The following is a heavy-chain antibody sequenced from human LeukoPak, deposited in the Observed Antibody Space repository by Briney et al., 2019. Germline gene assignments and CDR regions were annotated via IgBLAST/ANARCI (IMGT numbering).Heavy chain of an antibody. J-gene: IGHJ4*02. CDR3: AIWIWVQSQLYY. V-gene: IGHV3-7*01. CDR2: IKGDGSYT. D-gene: IGHD3-10*01. Sequence: PGGSLRLSCTGSGFTYSRYWYCWLRQAPGKGLEWVASIKGDGSYTEYVDSVKGRFTIFRDNAKNSPCIQMISLRAVGTPQYSFAIWIWVQSQLYYWGRGTLVTVSS. CDR1: GFTYSRYW.